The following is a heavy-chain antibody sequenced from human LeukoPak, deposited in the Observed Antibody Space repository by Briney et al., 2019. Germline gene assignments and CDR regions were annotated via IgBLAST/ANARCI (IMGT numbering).Heavy chain of an antibody. J-gene: IGHJ4*02. D-gene: IGHD5-12*01. V-gene: IGHV3-53*01. CDR1: GFTVSSNY. CDR3: ASASKEATIRAFDY. Sequence: GGSLRLSCAASGFTVSSNYMSWVRQAPGKGLEWVSVIYSGGSTYYADSVKGRFTISRHNSKNTLYLQMNSLRAEDTAVYYCASASKEATIRAFDYWGQGTLVTVSA. CDR2: IYSGGST.